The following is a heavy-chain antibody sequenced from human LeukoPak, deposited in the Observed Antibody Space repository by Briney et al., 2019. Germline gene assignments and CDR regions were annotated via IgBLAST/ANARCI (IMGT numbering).Heavy chain of an antibody. CDR2: ISGSGGST. D-gene: IGHD5-18*01. V-gene: IGHV3-23*01. CDR3: ARDSLRWDTAMASDY. CDR1: GFTFSSYA. J-gene: IGHJ4*02. Sequence: GGSLRLSCAASGFTFSSYAMSWVRQAPGKGLEWVSAISGSGGSTYYADSVKGRFTISRDNAKNSLYLQMNSLRAEDTAVYYCARDSLRWDTAMASDYWGQGTLVTVSS.